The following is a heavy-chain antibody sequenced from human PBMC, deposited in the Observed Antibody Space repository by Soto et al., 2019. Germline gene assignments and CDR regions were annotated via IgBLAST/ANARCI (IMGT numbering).Heavy chain of an antibody. D-gene: IGHD6-19*01. V-gene: IGHV3-74*01. Sequence: EVQLVESGGGLVQPGGSLRLSCAASGFTFSDYWMHWVRQVPGKGLVWVSRINSDGSSTSQADSVKGRFTISRDNAKNTLYLQMNSLTAEDTAVYYCARDPAPSGWYDYWGQGTLVIVSS. CDR2: INSDGSST. CDR1: GFTFSDYW. J-gene: IGHJ4*02. CDR3: ARDPAPSGWYDY.